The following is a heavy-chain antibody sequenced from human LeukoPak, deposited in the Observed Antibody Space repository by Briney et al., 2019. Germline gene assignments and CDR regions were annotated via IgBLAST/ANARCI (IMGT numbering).Heavy chain of an antibody. Sequence: SETLSLTCAVYGGSFSGYYWSWIRQPPGKGLEWVGEINHSGSTNYNPSLKSRVTISVDTSKNQFSLKLSSVTAADTAVYYCARGPYSSGWYEARKYYFDYWGQGTLVTVSS. CDR3: ARGPYSSGWYEARKYYFDY. J-gene: IGHJ4*02. D-gene: IGHD6-19*01. CDR2: INHSGST. CDR1: GGSFSGYY. V-gene: IGHV4-34*01.